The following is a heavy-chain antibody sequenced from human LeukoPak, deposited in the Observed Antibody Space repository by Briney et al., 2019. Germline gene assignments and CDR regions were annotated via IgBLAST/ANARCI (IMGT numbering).Heavy chain of an antibody. Sequence: GGSLRLSCAASGFTFDDYAMHWVRQAPGKGLEWVSGISWNSGSIGYADSVKGRFTISRDNAKNSLYLQMNSLRAEDTAVYYCAKDYYDSSGYYLSAFDIWGQGTMVTVSS. D-gene: IGHD3-22*01. CDR2: ISWNSGSI. V-gene: IGHV3-9*01. CDR3: AKDYYDSSGYYLSAFDI. CDR1: GFTFDDYA. J-gene: IGHJ3*02.